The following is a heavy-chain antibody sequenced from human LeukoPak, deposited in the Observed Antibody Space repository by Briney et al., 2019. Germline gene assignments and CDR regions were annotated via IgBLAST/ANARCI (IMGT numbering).Heavy chain of an antibody. CDR3: ARETSQKGAHYMDV. J-gene: IGHJ6*03. D-gene: IGHD3-16*01. CDR1: GDSISSSSHY. Sequence: SETLSLTCTVSGDSISSSSHYWGWIRQPPGKGLEWIGTIYYSGSSYYNPSLKSRVTMSVDTSRDQFSLRLSSVTAADTAVYYCARETSQKGAHYMDVWGKGTTITISS. CDR2: IYYSGSS. V-gene: IGHV4-39*07.